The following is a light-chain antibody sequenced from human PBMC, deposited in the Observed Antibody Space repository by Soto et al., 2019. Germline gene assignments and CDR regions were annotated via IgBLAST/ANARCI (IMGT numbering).Light chain of an antibody. J-gene: IGKJ4*01. CDR1: QGVKND. Sequence: AIQMTQSPSSLSASVGDRVTITCRASQGVKNDLGWYQQRPGKAPKLLIYAASSLQSGVPSRFSGSGSGTDFTLTITSLQPEDFATYYCLQDYTYPLTFGGGTKVDTK. CDR3: LQDYTYPLT. CDR2: AAS. V-gene: IGKV1-6*01.